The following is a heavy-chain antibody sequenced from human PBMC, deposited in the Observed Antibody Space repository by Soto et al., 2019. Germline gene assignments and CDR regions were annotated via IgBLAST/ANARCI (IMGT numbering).Heavy chain of an antibody. CDR3: ARGDAGDY. CDR2: IATNDGST. CDR1: GFTFENYG. V-gene: IGHV3-20*04. J-gene: IGHJ4*02. Sequence: EVQLEESGGGVVWPGGSLRLSCAASGFTFENYGLSWVRKAPGKGLEWVSGIATNDGSTGYADSVRGRFTISRDNANNFLYRQRNSLIAEGTDLSSCARGDAGDYWGQGTLVTVSS. D-gene: IGHD2-2*01.